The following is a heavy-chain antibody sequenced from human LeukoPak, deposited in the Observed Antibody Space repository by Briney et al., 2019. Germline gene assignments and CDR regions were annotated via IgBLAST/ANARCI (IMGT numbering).Heavy chain of an antibody. V-gene: IGHV1-69*05. J-gene: IGHJ3*02. CDR1: GGTFSSYA. CDR2: IIPIFGTA. Sequence: SVKVSCKASGGTFSSYAISWVRQAPGQGLEWMGRIIPIFGTANYAQKFQGRVTITTDESTSTAYMGLSSLRSEDTAVYYCARSPLGQQLGFRDAFDIWGQGTMVTVSS. CDR3: ARSPLGQQLGFRDAFDI. D-gene: IGHD6-13*01.